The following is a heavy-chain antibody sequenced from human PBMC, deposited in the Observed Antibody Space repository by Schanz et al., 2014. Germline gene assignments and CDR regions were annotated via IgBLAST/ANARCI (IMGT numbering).Heavy chain of an antibody. CDR3: ARDFADRRPYGSGYCLGDCMDV. D-gene: IGHD3-10*01. Sequence: QVQLVESGGGLVKPGGSLRLSCAASGFTFRDYYMSWIRQAPGKGLEWVSDISSGSSYANYADSVKGRFTISRDNAKNYMYLQTHTLTQQDTAVYYCARDFADRRPYGSGYCLGDCMDVWGQGTTVTVSS. V-gene: IGHV3-11*05. CDR2: ISSGSSYA. CDR1: GFTFRDYY. J-gene: IGHJ6*02.